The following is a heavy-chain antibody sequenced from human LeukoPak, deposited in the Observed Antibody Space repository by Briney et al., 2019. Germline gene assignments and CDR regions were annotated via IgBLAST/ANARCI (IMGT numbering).Heavy chain of an antibody. CDR2: ISGSGGST. J-gene: IGHJ4*02. D-gene: IGHD3-22*01. CDR1: GFTFSSYA. V-gene: IGHV3-23*01. Sequence: QTGGSLRLSCAASGFTFSSYAMSWVRQAPGKGLEWVSAISGSGGSTYYADSVKGRFTISRDNSKNTLYLQMNSLRAEDTAVYYCAKTRDYDSSGYSTTPYFDYWGQGTLVTVSS. CDR3: AKTRDYDSSGYSTTPYFDY.